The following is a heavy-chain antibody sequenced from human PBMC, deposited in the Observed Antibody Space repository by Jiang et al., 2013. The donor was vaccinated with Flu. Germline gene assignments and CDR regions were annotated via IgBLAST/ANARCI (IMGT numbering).Heavy chain of an antibody. CDR1: GYTFTSYG. Sequence: SCKASGYTFTSYGISWVRQAPGQGLEWMGWISAYNGNTNYAQKLQGRVTMTTDTSTSTAYMELRSLRSDDTAVYYCAREEGGTTYYYYGMDVWGQGTTVTVSS. CDR2: ISAYNGNT. J-gene: IGHJ6*02. CDR3: AREEGGTTYYYYGMDV. V-gene: IGHV1-18*01. D-gene: IGHD2-15*01.